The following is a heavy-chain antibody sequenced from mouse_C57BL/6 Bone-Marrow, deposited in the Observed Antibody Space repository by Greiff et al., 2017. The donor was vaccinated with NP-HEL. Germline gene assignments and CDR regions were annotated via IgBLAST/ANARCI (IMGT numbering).Heavy chain of an antibody. J-gene: IGHJ2*01. D-gene: IGHD1-1*01. CDR3: AREGSTTVVARDY. CDR2: IDPSDSYT. V-gene: IGHV1-50*01. CDR1: GYTFTSYW. Sequence: QVQLKQPGAELVKPGASVKLSCKASGYTFTSYWMQWVKQRPGQGLEWIGEIDPSDSYTNYNQKLKGKATLTVDTSSSTAYMQLSSLTSEDSAVYYCAREGSTTVVARDYWGQGTTLTVSS.